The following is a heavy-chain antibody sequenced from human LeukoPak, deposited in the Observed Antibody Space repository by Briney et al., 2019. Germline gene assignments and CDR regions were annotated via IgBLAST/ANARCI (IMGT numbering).Heavy chain of an antibody. CDR3: ATGGVGTTTGYYGMDV. D-gene: IGHD1-26*01. V-gene: IGHV3-7*01. Sequence: GGSLRLSCTASGFTFGDYAMSWVRQAPGKGLEWVANIKQDGSEKYYVDSVKGRFTISRDNAKNSLYLQMNSLRAEDTAVYYCATGGVGTTTGYYGMDVWGQGTTVTVSS. CDR2: IKQDGSEK. CDR1: GFTFGDYA. J-gene: IGHJ6*02.